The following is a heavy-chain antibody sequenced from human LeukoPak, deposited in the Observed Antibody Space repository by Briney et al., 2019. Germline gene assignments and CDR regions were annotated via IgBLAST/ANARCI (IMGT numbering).Heavy chain of an antibody. Sequence: PSQTLSLTCTVSGGSISSYYWSWIRQPPGKGLEWIGYIYYSGSTNYNPSLKSRVTISVDTSKNQFSLKLSSVTAADTAVYYCAREGNSYGAPFDYWGQGTLVTVSS. D-gene: IGHD5-18*01. CDR2: IYYSGST. CDR3: AREGNSYGAPFDY. J-gene: IGHJ4*02. V-gene: IGHV4-59*01. CDR1: GGSISSYY.